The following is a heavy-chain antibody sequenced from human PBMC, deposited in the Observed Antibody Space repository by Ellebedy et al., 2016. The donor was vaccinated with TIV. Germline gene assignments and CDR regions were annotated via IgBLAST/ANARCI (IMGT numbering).Heavy chain of an antibody. V-gene: IGHV1-46*01. CDR2: INPSGGST. J-gene: IGHJ6*02. D-gene: IGHD3-22*01. Sequence: AASVKVSCKASGYTFTSYYMHWVRQAPGQGLEWMGIINPSGGSTSYAQKFQGRVTMTRDTSTSTVYMELSSLRSEDTAVYYCARYYDSSGYYETYGMDVWGQGTTVTVSS. CDR3: ARYYDSSGYYETYGMDV. CDR1: GYTFTSYY.